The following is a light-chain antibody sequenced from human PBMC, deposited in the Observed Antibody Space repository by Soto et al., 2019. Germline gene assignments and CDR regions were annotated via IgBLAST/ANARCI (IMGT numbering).Light chain of an antibody. CDR3: QHRSNWPPLCT. CDR2: DAS. V-gene: IGKV3-11*01. CDR1: QSVSSY. J-gene: IGKJ3*01. Sequence: EIVLIQSPATLSLSPGERATLSCRASQSVSSYLAWYQQKPGEAPRLLIYDASNRATGIPARFSGSRSGTDLTLTISSLEPEDFADYYGQHRSNWPPLCTFGPGTKVD.